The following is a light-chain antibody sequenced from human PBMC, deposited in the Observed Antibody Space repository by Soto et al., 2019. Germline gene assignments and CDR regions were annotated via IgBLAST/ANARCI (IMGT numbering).Light chain of an antibody. CDR1: SSDVGGYNY. J-gene: IGLJ2*01. V-gene: IGLV2-11*01. Sequence: SALTQPRSVSGSPGQSVTISCTGTSSDVGGYNYVSWYQQHPGKAPKLMIYDVSKRPSGVPDRFSGSKSGNTASLTISGLQAEDEADYYCCSYAGSYTPLVFGGGTKLTVL. CDR3: CSYAGSYTPLV. CDR2: DVS.